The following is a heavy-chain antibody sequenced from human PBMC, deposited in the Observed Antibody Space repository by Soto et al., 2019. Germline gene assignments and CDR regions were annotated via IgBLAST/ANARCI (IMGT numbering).Heavy chain of an antibody. J-gene: IGHJ4*02. Sequence: PSETLSLTCTVSGGSISSYYWSWIRQPPGKGLEWIGYIYYSGSTNYNPSLKSRVTISVGTSKNQFSLKLSSVTAADTAVYYCAIHGQRGYSGYDFVSYWGYFDYWGQGTLVTVSS. CDR1: GGSISSYY. CDR3: AIHGQRGYSGYDFVSYWGYFDY. D-gene: IGHD5-12*01. CDR2: IYYSGST. V-gene: IGHV4-59*08.